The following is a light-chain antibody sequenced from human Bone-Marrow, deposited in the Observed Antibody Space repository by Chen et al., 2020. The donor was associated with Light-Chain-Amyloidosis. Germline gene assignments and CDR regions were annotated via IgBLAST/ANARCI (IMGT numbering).Light chain of an antibody. V-gene: IGLV2-14*01. CDR1: SSDVGGDNH. CDR2: EVT. Sequence: QSAPTQPASVSGSPGQSITISCTGTSSDVGGDNHVSWYQQHQDKAPKIMIYEVTNRPSWVPDRFSGSKSDNTASLTISGLQTEDEADYFCSSYTITNTLVFGSGTRVTVL. J-gene: IGLJ1*01. CDR3: SSYTITNTLV.